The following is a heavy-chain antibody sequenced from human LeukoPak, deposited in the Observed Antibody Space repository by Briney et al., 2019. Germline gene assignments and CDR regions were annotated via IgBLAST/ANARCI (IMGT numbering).Heavy chain of an antibody. CDR3: GRIPAAGSLKGSFDI. V-gene: IGHV5-51*01. D-gene: IGHD6-13*01. J-gene: IGHJ3*02. CDR2: VYPATSDT. CDR1: GYSFPNYW. Sequence: SGESLKISCKGSGYSFPNYWIGWVRQMPGKGLEWIGIVYPATSDTTYSPSFQGQVTISADKSISTAYLQWSSLKASDSAMYYCGRIPAAGSLKGSFDIWGQGTMVTVSS.